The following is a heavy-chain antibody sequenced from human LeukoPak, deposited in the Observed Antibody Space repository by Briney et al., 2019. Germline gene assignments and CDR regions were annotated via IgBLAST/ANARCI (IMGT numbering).Heavy chain of an antibody. CDR1: GFTFSSYA. V-gene: IGHV3-30*04. CDR2: KSYDGSNK. J-gene: IGHJ4*02. CDR3: ARDPTPPPKYYFDY. Sequence: PGRSLGLSCAASGFTFSSYAMHWVRQAPGKGLEWVAVKSYDGSNKYYADSVKGRFTISRDNSKNTLYLQMNSLRAEDTAVYYCARDPTPPPKYYFDYWGQGTLVTVSS.